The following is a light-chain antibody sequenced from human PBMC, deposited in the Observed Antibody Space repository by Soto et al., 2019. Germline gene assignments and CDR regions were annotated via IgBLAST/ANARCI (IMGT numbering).Light chain of an antibody. Sequence: QWSTIPYNKTSRDVDGYNFVSWYQHHPGKAPKLIIYDVSNRPSGVSSRFSGFKSGNTASLTVSGLQAEDEAEYYCTSYTTRFTYAFGTGTKVTVL. CDR1: SRDVDGYNF. J-gene: IGLJ1*01. CDR3: TSYTTRFTYA. CDR2: DVS. V-gene: IGLV2-14*03.